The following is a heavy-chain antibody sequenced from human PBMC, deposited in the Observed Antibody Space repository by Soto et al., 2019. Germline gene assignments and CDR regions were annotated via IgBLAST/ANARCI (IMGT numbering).Heavy chain of an antibody. CDR1: VYSFHGYW. CDR3: ARQIYDSDTGPNFRYYFDS. V-gene: IGHV5-10-1*01. D-gene: IGHD3-22*01. J-gene: IGHJ4*02. Sequence: EALNPARQCSVYSFHGYWITWVRQKPGKGLEWMGRIDHSDSQTYSSQSLRGNVTISATKSITTVFLQRRSLCVSDAATYYCARQIYDSDTGPNFRYYFDSWGQGTPVTVSS. CDR2: IDHSDSQT.